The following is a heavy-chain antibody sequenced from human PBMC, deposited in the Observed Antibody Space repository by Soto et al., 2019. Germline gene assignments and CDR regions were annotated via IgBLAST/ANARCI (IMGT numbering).Heavy chain of an antibody. CDR1: GGTFSSYA. V-gene: IGHV1-69*13. D-gene: IGHD3-22*01. Sequence: SVKVSCKASGGTFSSYAISWVRQAPGQGLEWMGGIIPIFGTANYAQKFQGRVTITADESTSTAYMELSSLRSEDTAVYYCARRIFCDSSGYYEFAPRGQGTLVPGSA. CDR3: ARRIFCDSSGYYEFAP. J-gene: IGHJ5*02. CDR2: IIPIFGTA.